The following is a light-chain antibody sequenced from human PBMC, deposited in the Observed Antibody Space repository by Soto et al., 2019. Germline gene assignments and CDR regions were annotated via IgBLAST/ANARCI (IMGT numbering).Light chain of an antibody. Sequence: QSALTQPPSASGYPGQSVTISCTGTSSDVGRYNFVSWYQQHPGKAPKLMIFEVTKRHSGVPDRFSGSKSDNTASLTVSGLHAEDEADYYGSSLAADYYYHYVFGTGTKLTVL. CDR1: SSDVGRYNF. V-gene: IGLV2-8*01. J-gene: IGLJ1*01. CDR3: SSLAADYYYHYV. CDR2: EVT.